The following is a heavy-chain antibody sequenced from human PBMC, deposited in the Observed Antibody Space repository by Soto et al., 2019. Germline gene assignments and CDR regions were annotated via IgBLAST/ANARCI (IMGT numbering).Heavy chain of an antibody. CDR1: GGSFSGYY. CDR2: INHSGST. J-gene: IGHJ4*02. Sequence: SETLSLTCTVSGGSFSGYYWSWIRQPPGKGLEWIGEINHSGSTNYNPSLKSRVTISVDMSKNQFSLKLNSVTAADTAVYYCALEVELQYIGYWGQGTLVTVSS. V-gene: IGHV4-34*01. D-gene: IGHD1-7*01. CDR3: ALEVELQYIGY.